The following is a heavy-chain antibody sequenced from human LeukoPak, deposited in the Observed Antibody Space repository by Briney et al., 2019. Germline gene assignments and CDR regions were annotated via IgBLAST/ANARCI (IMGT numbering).Heavy chain of an antibody. Sequence: SETLSLTCTVSGGSVSTGSYYWRWIRQPPGRGLELIVYVYYSGSTNYNPSIKSRVTISVDTSKNQFYLKLSSVPAADTAVYYCARSRGPNILTGYFMPYYFDYWGQGALVTVSS. CDR3: ARSRGPNILTGYFMPYYFDY. J-gene: IGHJ4*02. CDR2: VYYSGST. D-gene: IGHD3-9*01. CDR1: GGSVSTGSYY. V-gene: IGHV4-61*01.